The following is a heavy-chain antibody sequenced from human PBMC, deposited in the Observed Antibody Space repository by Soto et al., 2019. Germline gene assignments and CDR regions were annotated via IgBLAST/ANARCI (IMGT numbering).Heavy chain of an antibody. D-gene: IGHD3-10*01. J-gene: IGHJ6*01. CDR1: GYTFSTYG. V-gene: IGHV1-3*01. Sequence: QVQVVQSGAEVKKPGASVRVSCKASGYTFSTYGMHWVRQAPGQSLEWMGWLNGGTGQTRYSQRFQDRVIITRDTSESTGYMELRSLRSEDTAVYYCARGKGMEENYFYYGMDIWGQGTTVTVSS. CDR3: ARGKGMEENYFYYGMDI. CDR2: LNGGTGQT.